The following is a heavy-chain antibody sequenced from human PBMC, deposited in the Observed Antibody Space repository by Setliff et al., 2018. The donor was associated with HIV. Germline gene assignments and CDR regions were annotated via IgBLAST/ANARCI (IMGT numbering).Heavy chain of an antibody. Sequence: SETLSLTCTVSGGSMNSASYSWTWLRQPAGKGPEFIGLLYVGGSVLYNPSLASRLTIAVVPSKNQFSLGLSSVTAADTAKYYCARARTIGVSALFCDPWGQGTPFTVSS. CDR3: ARARTIGVSALFCDP. CDR2: LYVGGSV. J-gene: IGHJ5*02. D-gene: IGHD3-3*01. V-gene: IGHV4-61*02. CDR1: GGSMNSASYS.